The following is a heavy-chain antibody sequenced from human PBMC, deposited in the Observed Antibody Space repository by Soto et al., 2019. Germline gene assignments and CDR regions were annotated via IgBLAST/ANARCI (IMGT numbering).Heavy chain of an antibody. Sequence: ASGRVSCRVSVYTLTELSMHWVRQAPGKGLEWMGGFDPEGGETIYAQKVQGRVTTTEDTSTDTAYMGLSSRRSENRAVYYCATTGIAAAGKGIFAYWGQGTLVIVCS. D-gene: IGHD6-13*01. J-gene: IGHJ4*02. V-gene: IGHV1-24*01. CDR2: FDPEGGET. CDR1: VYTLTELS. CDR3: ATTGIAAAGKGIFAY.